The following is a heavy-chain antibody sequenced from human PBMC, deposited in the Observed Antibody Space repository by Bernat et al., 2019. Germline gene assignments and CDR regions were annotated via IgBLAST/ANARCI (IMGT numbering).Heavy chain of an antibody. D-gene: IGHD2-15*01. CDR2: ISSSGSTI. CDR1: GFTFSDYY. V-gene: IGHV3-11*01. J-gene: IGHJ4*02. Sequence: QVQLVESGGGLVKPGGSLRLSCAASGFTFSDYYMSWIRQAPGKGLEWVSYISSSGSTIYYADSVKGRFTISRDNAKNSLYLQMNSLRAEDTAVYYVARGPPDQGYCSGGSCYSPFDYWGQGTLVTVSS. CDR3: ARGPPDQGYCSGGSCYSPFDY.